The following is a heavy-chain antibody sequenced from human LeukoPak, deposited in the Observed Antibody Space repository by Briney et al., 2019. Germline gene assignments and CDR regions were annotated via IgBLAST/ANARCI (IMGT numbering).Heavy chain of an antibody. J-gene: IGHJ3*02. Sequence: GGSLRLSCAASGFTFSSYSMSWVRQAPGKGLEWVSSISSSSSYIYYADSVKGRFTISRDNAKNSLYLQMNSLRAEDTAVYYCARAGRHLGYCSSTSCYSAFDIWGQGTMVTVSS. CDR3: ARAGRHLGYCSSTSCYSAFDI. CDR1: GFTFSSYS. D-gene: IGHD2-2*01. V-gene: IGHV3-21*01. CDR2: ISSSSSYI.